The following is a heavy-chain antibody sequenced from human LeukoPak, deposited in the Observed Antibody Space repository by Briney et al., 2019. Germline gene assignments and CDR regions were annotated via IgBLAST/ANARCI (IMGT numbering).Heavy chain of an antibody. D-gene: IGHD2-2*03. CDR1: GYTFSDYW. V-gene: IGHV5-51*01. Sequence: GESLKISCKASGYTFSDYWIGWVRHMPGKGLEWMTIIYPGDSETRYSPSLQGHVTISADKSINTAYLQWSSLKASGSGMYYCARQRGYRMTKDGFDVWGQGAMVTVSS. J-gene: IGHJ3*01. CDR3: ARQRGYRMTKDGFDV. CDR2: IYPGDSET.